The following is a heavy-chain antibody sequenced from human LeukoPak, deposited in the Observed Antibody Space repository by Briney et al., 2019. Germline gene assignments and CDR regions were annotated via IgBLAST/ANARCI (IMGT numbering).Heavy chain of an antibody. J-gene: IGHJ4*02. CDR1: GVAVSSNY. CDR3: AKGRSGSYSPTWDY. V-gene: IGHV3-53*01. CDR2: IYSGGTT. Sequence: PGGSLRLSCAVSGVAVSSNYMSWVRQAPGKGLEWVSVIYSGGTTYYADSVKGRFTISRDNSKNTLYLQMDSLRAEDTAVYYCAKGRSGSYSPTWDYWGQGTLVTVSS. D-gene: IGHD1-26*01.